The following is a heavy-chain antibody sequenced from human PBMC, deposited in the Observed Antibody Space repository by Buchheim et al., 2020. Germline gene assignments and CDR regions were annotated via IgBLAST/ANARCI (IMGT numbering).Heavy chain of an antibody. Sequence: EVQLVESGGDLVQPGGSLRLSCVASGFSFSSYWMSWVRQAPGKGLEWVASIKQDESEKYYVDSVKGRFTISRDNAKNSLHLQMNSLRAGDTAVYYCSRDGLERNWGQGTL. J-gene: IGHJ4*02. D-gene: IGHD3-3*01. CDR2: IKQDESEK. CDR3: SRDGLERN. V-gene: IGHV3-7*01. CDR1: GFSFSSYW.